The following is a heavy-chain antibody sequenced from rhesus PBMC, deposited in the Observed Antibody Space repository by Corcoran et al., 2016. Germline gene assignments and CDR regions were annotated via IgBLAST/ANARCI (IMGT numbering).Heavy chain of an antibody. J-gene: IGHJ4*01. CDR3: AKGRYYYDSGYYKPFDY. D-gene: IGHD3-28*01. V-gene: IGHV3S5*01. CDR2: ISNVGRST. Sequence: DVQLVESGGGLVQPGGSLRLSCAASGFTFSSYGMSWVRQAPGKGLEWVSYISNVGRSTYYADSVKGRITISRDNSKNTLSLQMNSLRAEDTAVYYCAKGRYYYDSGYYKPFDYWGQGVLVTVSS. CDR1: GFTFSSYG.